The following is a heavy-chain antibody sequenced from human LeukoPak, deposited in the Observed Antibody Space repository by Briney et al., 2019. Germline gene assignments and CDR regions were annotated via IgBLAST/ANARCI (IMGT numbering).Heavy chain of an antibody. J-gene: IGHJ4*02. D-gene: IGHD5-12*01. CDR3: AKSKGSGYDWDY. V-gene: IGHV3-23*01. Sequence: GGSLRLSCAASGFTFSSYAMSWVRQAPGKGLEWVSAISGSGGSTYYADSVKGRFTISRDNSKNTLYLQMNSQRAEDTAVYYCAKSKGSGYDWDYWGQGTLVTVSS. CDR1: GFTFSSYA. CDR2: ISGSGGST.